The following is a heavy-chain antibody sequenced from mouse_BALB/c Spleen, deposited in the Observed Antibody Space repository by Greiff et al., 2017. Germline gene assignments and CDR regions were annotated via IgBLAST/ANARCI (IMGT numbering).Heavy chain of an antibody. CDR1: GFTFSDYY. CDR2: ISDGGSYT. CDR3: ARGGNYEAMDY. J-gene: IGHJ4*01. V-gene: IGHV5-4*02. D-gene: IGHD2-1*01. Sequence: EVKVVESGGGLVKPGGSLKLSCAASGFTFSDYYMYWVRQTPEKRLEWVATISDGGSYTYYPDSVKGRFTISRDNAKNNLYLQMSSLKSEDTAMYYCARGGNYEAMDYWGQGTSVTVSS.